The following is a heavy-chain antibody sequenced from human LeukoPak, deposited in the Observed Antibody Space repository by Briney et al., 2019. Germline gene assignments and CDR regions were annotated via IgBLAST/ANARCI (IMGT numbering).Heavy chain of an antibody. J-gene: IGHJ3*02. V-gene: IGHV3-7*03. CDR3: ARDVNRGVFDM. CDR1: GFAFDKYW. Sequence: GGSLRLSCEGSGFAFDKYWISWVRQAPGKGLEWLANIKEDGSEKEFLDSVKGRFTISRDNSKKSVYLQMNSLRAEDTAVYYCARDVNRGVFDMWGQGKRVTVSS. CDR2: IKEDGSEK.